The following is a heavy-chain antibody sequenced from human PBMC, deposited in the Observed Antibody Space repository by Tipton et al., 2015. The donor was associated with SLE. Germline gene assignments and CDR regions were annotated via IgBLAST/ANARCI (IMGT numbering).Heavy chain of an antibody. CDR1: GGSISSGSYY. Sequence: TLSLTCTVSGGSISSGSYYWSWIRQPARKGLEWIGRIYTSGSTNYNPSLKSRVTISVDTSKNQFSLKLSSVTAADTAVYYCAQAHLWGSYRYASDIWGQGTMVTVSS. CDR2: IYTSGST. J-gene: IGHJ3*02. V-gene: IGHV4-61*02. CDR3: AQAHLWGSYRYASDI. D-gene: IGHD3-16*02.